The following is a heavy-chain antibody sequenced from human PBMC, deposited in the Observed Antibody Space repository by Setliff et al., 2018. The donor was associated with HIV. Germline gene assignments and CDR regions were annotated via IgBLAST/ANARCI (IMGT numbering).Heavy chain of an antibody. D-gene: IGHD5-18*01. CDR1: GGSFNTYG. CDR2: IIPIASVP. CDR3: ARGPLYGYNRGYFDY. V-gene: IGHV1-69*10. Sequence: SVKVSCKASGGSFNTYGIHWVRQAPGQGLEWMGGIIPIASVPNYSQKFQDRLTITADESTTTVYMDLSSLRSEDTAQYYCARGPLYGYNRGYFDYWGQGTLVTVSS. J-gene: IGHJ4*02.